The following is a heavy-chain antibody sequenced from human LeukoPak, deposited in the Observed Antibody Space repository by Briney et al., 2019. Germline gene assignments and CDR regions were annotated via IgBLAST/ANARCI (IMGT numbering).Heavy chain of an antibody. J-gene: IGHJ4*02. CDR3: ARKGDYYDSSGYYDY. CDR1: GYTFTGYY. V-gene: IGHV1-2*02. CDR2: INPNSGGT. D-gene: IGHD3-22*01. Sequence: VASVKVSCKASGYTFTGYYMHWVRQAPGQGPEWMGWINPNSGGTNYAQKFQGRVTMTRDTSISTAYMELSRLRSDDTAVYYCARKGDYYDSSGYYDYWGQGTLVTVSS.